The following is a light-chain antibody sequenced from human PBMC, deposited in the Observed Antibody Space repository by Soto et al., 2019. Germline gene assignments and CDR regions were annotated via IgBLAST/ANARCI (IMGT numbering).Light chain of an antibody. CDR3: AAWDDSLSGYV. V-gene: IGLV1-47*01. J-gene: IGLJ1*01. CDR1: SSNIGSNY. CDR2: RNN. Sequence: QSVLTRPPSASGTPGQRVTISCSGSSSNIGSNYVYWYQQLPGTAPKLLIYRNNQRPPGVPDRFSGSKSGTSASLAISGLRSEDEADYYCAAWDDSLSGYVFGTGTKVTVL.